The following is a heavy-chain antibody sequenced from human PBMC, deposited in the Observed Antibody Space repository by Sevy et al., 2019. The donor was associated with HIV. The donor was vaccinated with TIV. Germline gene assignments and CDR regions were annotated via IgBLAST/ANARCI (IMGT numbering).Heavy chain of an antibody. CDR2: IKSXXDGGTT. V-gene: IGHV3-15*01. CDR3: TTDXXXXGXXXXXXX. Sequence: GGSLRLSXAAXGFTXXXXXMSWVRQAPGKGLEWVGRIKSXXDGGTTDYAAPVKGRFTISRDDSKNTLYLQMNSLXTXXTAIYYCTTDXXXXGXXXXXXXWGXXTLVTVSS. J-gene: IGHJ4*01. CDR1: GFTXXXXX.